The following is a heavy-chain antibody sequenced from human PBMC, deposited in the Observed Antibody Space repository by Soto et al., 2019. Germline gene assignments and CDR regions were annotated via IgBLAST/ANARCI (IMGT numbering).Heavy chain of an antibody. Sequence: LRLSCTTSGFTFGDYALSWVRQAPGKGLEWVGFIRRNAYGGTTDYAASVKGRFTISRNDSKSIAYLQMNSLRTEDTALYYCTRASSLDFDFWGQGTLVTVSS. CDR1: GFTFGDYA. D-gene: IGHD3-16*01. J-gene: IGHJ4*02. V-gene: IGHV3-49*04. CDR2: IRRNAYGGTT. CDR3: TRASSLDFDF.